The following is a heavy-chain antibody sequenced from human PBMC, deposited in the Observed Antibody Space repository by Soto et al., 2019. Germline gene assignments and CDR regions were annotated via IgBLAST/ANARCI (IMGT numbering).Heavy chain of an antibody. J-gene: IGHJ6*02. V-gene: IGHV1-18*04. CDR1: GYTFTSYG. Sequence: GASVKVSCKASGYTFTSYGISWVRQAPGQGLEWMGWISAYNGNTNYAQKLQGRVTMTTDTSTSTAYMELRSLRSDDTAVYYCARHPLVGATPLYYYYGMDVWGQGTTVTVSS. D-gene: IGHD1-26*01. CDR2: ISAYNGNT. CDR3: ARHPLVGATPLYYYYGMDV.